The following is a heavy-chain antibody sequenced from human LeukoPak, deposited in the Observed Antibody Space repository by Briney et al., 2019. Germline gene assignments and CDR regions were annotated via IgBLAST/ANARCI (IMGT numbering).Heavy chain of an antibody. CDR2: ISGSGGST. V-gene: IGHV3-23*01. Sequence: GGSLRLSCAASGFTFSSYAMSWVRQAPGKGLEWVSAISGSGGSTYYADSVKGRFTISRDNSKNTLYLQMDSLRAEDTAVYYCAKREYSYGLYYFDYWGQGTLVTVSS. D-gene: IGHD5-18*01. CDR1: GFTFSSYA. CDR3: AKREYSYGLYYFDY. J-gene: IGHJ4*02.